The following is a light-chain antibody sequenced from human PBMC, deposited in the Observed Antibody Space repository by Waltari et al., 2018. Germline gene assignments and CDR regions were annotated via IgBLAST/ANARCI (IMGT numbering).Light chain of an antibody. J-gene: IGKJ2*01. V-gene: IGKV3-15*01. CDR1: QKIGCS. Sequence: EIVTSHSPATLAVSPGATPPLSCRASQKIGCSLAWYQQKPGQAPRLLIYYASTRATGIPARFSGSESGTEFTLTISNLQSEDVAVYYCQQYYSTPYSFGQGTKLEIK. CDR3: QQYYSTPYS. CDR2: YAS.